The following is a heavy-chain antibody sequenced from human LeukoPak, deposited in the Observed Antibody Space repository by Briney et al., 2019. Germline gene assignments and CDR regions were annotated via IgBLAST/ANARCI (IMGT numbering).Heavy chain of an antibody. J-gene: IGHJ4*02. V-gene: IGHV1-2*02. CDR2: INPNSGGT. CDR3: ARDPSTSYYVDF. D-gene: IGHD6-6*01. Sequence: ASVKVSCKASGYTFTAYNIHWVRQAPGQGLEWMGWINPNSGGTKYAQQFQGLFTMTRDTAISTAYMERSRLTSDDTAVYYCARDPSTSYYVDFWGLGTLVTVSS. CDR1: GYTFTAYN.